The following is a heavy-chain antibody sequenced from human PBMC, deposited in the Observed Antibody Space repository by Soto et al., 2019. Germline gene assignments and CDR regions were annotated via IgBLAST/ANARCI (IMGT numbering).Heavy chain of an antibody. D-gene: IGHD6-13*01. Sequence: GGSLRLSCAASGFTFSSYSMNWVRQAPGKGLEWVSYISSSSSTIYYADSVKGRFTISRDYAKNSLYLQMNSLRAEDTAVYYCARDQSIAAAGTTDPTDYWGQGTLVTASS. CDR1: GFTFSSYS. J-gene: IGHJ4*02. CDR3: ARDQSIAAAGTTDPTDY. V-gene: IGHV3-48*01. CDR2: ISSSSSTI.